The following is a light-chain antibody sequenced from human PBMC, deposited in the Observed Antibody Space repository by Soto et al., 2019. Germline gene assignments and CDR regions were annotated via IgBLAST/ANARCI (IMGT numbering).Light chain of an antibody. V-gene: IGKV3-15*01. CDR3: QQYNNWPPIT. Sequence: EVVMTQSPDTLSVSPGERATLSCRASESVSSNLAWYQQRPGQAPRLVIYGASTRATGIPARFSGGGSGTEFTLTISSLQSEDFAVYYCQQYNNWPPITFGQGTRLEI. CDR2: GAS. J-gene: IGKJ5*01. CDR1: ESVSSN.